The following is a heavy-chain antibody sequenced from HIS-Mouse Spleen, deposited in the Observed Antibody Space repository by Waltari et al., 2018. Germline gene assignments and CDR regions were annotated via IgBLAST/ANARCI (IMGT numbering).Heavy chain of an antibody. Sequence: EVQLVESGGGLVQPGGSLRLSCAASGFTFSCYWMGWVRQAPGKGLEWVANIKQDGSEKYYVDSVKGRFTISRDNAKNSLYLQMNSLRAEDTAVYYCARERRGPGWFDPWGQGTLVTVSS. CDR1: GFTFSCYW. CDR2: IKQDGSEK. J-gene: IGHJ5*02. D-gene: IGHD5-12*01. V-gene: IGHV3-7*01. CDR3: ARERRGPGWFDP.